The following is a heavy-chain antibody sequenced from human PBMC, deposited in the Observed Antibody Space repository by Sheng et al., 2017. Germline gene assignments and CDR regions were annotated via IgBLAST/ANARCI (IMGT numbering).Heavy chain of an antibody. D-gene: IGHD1-26*01. CDR2: IYHSGST. CDR1: GYSISSGFY. Sequence: QVQLQESGPGLVKPSETLSLTCTVSGYSISSGFYWGWIRQSPGKGLEYLGSIYHSGSTYYNPSLKSRVTISVDMPKNKFSLKMTSVTAADTALYYCARGQIMVVGAPDWFDPWGQGTLGPPSPQ. V-gene: IGHV4-38-2*02. J-gene: IGHJ5*02. CDR3: ARGQIMVVGAPDWFDP.